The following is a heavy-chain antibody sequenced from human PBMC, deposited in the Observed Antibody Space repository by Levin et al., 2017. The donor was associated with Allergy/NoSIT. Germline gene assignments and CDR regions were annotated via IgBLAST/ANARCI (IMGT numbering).Heavy chain of an antibody. CDR1: GFTFSSYS. J-gene: IGHJ4*02. CDR3: ASLVPDWEDY. Sequence: PGESLKISCAASGFTFSSYSMNWVRQTPGKGLEWVSSISSSSSYIYYADSVKGRFTISRDNAKNSLYLQMNSLRAEDTAVYYCASLVPDWEDYWGQGTLVTVSS. D-gene: IGHD6-6*01. V-gene: IGHV3-21*01. CDR2: ISSSSSYI.